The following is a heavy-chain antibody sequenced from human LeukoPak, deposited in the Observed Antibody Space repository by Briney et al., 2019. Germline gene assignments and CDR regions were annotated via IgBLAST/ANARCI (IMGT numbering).Heavy chain of an antibody. J-gene: IGHJ4*02. V-gene: IGHV3-23*01. CDR2: ISAGGGST. Sequence: GGSLRLSCAASGFTFSSFWMTWVRQAPGKGLFWVSGISAGGGSTYYADSAKGRFTITRDNSMNTLYLQMNSLRAEDTAVYYCAKDAAGPEYWGQGTLVTVSS. CDR3: AKDAAGPEY. D-gene: IGHD6-13*01. CDR1: GFTFSSFW.